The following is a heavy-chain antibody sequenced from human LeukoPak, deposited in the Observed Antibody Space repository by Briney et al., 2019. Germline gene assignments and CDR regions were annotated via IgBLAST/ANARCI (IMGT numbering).Heavy chain of an antibody. J-gene: IGHJ5*02. CDR3: ARGLYSTEGNWFDP. CDR1: GGSISSGGYY. D-gene: IGHD2-8*01. CDR2: IYYSGST. V-gene: IGHV4-31*03. Sequence: SQTLSLTCTVSGGSISSGGYYWSWIRQHPGTGLEWIGYIYYSGSTYYNPSLKSRVTISVDTSKNQFSLKLSSVTAADTAVYYCARGLYSTEGNWFDPWGQGTLVTVSS.